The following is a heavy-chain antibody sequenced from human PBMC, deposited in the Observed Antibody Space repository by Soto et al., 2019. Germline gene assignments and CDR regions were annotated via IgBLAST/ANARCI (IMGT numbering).Heavy chain of an antibody. V-gene: IGHV1-18*04. CDR1: GYTFTSYG. Sequence: ASVKVSCKASGYTFTSYGISWVRQAPGQGLEWMGWISAYNCNTNYAQKLQGRVTMTTDTSTSPASMELRSLRSDDTAVYYCASGGYTSYGMDVWGQGTTVTVSS. D-gene: IGHD1-1*01. J-gene: IGHJ6*02. CDR3: ASGGYTSYGMDV. CDR2: ISAYNCNT.